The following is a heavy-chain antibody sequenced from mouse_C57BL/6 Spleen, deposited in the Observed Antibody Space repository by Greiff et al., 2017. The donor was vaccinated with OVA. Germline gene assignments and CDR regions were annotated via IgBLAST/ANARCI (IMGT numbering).Heavy chain of an antibody. CDR1: GYTFTSYW. CDR2: ITPSSGYT. CDR3: ARGFDTTVVATPFAY. Sequence: VQLQQSGAELAKPGASVKLSCKASGYTFTSYWMHWVKQRPGQGLEWIGYITPSSGYTKYNQKFKDKATLTADKSSSTAYMQLSSLTYEDSAVYYCARGFDTTVVATPFAYWGQGTLVTVSA. D-gene: IGHD1-1*01. V-gene: IGHV1-7*01. J-gene: IGHJ3*01.